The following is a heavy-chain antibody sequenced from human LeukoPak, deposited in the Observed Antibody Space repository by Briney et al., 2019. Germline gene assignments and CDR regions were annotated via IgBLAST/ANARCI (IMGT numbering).Heavy chain of an antibody. Sequence: ASVKVSCKASGFTFTSSAMQWVRQARGQRLEWIGWIVVGSGNTNYAQKFQERVTITRDMSTSTAYMELSSLRSEDTAVYYCARGAVAGNFDAFDIWGQGTMVTVSS. CDR2: IVVGSGNT. D-gene: IGHD6-19*01. CDR3: ARGAVAGNFDAFDI. J-gene: IGHJ3*02. CDR1: GFTFTSSA. V-gene: IGHV1-58*02.